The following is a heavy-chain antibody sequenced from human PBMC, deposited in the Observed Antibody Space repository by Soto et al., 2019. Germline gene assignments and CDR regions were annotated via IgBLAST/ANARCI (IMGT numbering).Heavy chain of an antibody. CDR3: ARTYDYVWGSYRSSWFDP. Sequence: QVQLVQSGAEVKKPGSSVKVSCKASGGTFSSYAISWVRQAPGQGLEWMGGLIPIFGTANYAQKFQGRVTITADDSTSTAYMELSSLRSEDTAVYYCARTYDYVWGSYRSSWFDPWGQGTLVTVSS. CDR2: LIPIFGTA. D-gene: IGHD3-16*02. V-gene: IGHV1-69*01. CDR1: GGTFSSYA. J-gene: IGHJ5*02.